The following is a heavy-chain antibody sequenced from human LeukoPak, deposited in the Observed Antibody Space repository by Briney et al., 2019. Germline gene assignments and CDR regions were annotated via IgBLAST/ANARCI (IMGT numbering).Heavy chain of an antibody. CDR3: ARDYGDSSGWFDP. V-gene: IGHV1-3*01. CDR1: GYTFTSYA. D-gene: IGHD4-17*01. CDR2: INAGNGNT. J-gene: IGHJ5*02. Sequence: GASVKVSCKASGYTFTSYAMHWVRQAPGQRLEWMGWINAGNGNTKYSQKFQGRVTFTRDTSISTAYMELRSLTSEDTAVYYCARDYGDSSGWFDPWGQGTLVTVSS.